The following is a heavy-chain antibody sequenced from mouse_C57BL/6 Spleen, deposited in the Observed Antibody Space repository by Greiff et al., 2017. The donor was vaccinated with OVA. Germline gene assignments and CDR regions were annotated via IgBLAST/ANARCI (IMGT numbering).Heavy chain of an antibody. V-gene: IGHV1-82*01. Sequence: QVQLKQSGPELVKPGASVKLSCKASGYAFSSSWMNWVKQRPGQGLEWIGRIYPGDGDTNYNGKFKGKATLTADKSSSTAYMQLSSLTSEDSAVYDWSGNGAMDYWGQGTSVTVSS. J-gene: IGHJ4*01. CDR2: IYPGDGDT. CDR1: GYAFSSSW. CDR3: SGNGAMDY.